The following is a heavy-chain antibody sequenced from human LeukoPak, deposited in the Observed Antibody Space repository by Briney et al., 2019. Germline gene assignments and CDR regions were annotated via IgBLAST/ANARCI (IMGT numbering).Heavy chain of an antibody. CDR3: AKDRPHNYRSRQGFSDNWSDP. CDR2: ISDSGDNT. V-gene: IGHV3-23*01. Sequence: PGGSLRLSCPASGFTFSNYAMTWVRQAPGKGLEWVSSISDSGDNTYYADSVKGRFTISRDNSKNTLYLQMSSLRAEDTAIYYCAKDRPHNYRSRQGFSDNWSDPWGQGTLVTVSS. D-gene: IGHD5-24*01. J-gene: IGHJ5*02. CDR1: GFTFSNYA.